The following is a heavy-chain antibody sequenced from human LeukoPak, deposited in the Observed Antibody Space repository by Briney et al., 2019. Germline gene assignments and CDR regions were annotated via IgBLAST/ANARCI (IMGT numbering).Heavy chain of an antibody. Sequence: GGSLRLFCAASGFTFSSYVMRWVRQAPGKGLEWVSSISESGGGTYYADSVKGRFTVSRDNSKNTLYLQMSSLRVEDTAVYYCARRNTGNSFDCWGQGVLVTVSS. CDR3: ARRNTGNSFDC. J-gene: IGHJ4*02. V-gene: IGHV3-23*01. CDR2: ISESGGGT. CDR1: GFTFSSYV. D-gene: IGHD3-10*01.